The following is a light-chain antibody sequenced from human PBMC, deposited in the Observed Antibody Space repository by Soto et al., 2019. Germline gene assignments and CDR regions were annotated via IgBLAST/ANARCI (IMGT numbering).Light chain of an antibody. CDR2: EVS. V-gene: IGLV2-14*01. Sequence: QSVLTQPASVSGSPGQSITISCTGTSSAVGGYNYVSWYQHLPGKAPKLMIHEVSNRPSGVSNRFSGSKSGNTASLTISGLQVEDEADYYCSSYTSSSTWVFGGGTQLTVL. J-gene: IGLJ3*02. CDR3: SSYTSSSTWV. CDR1: SSAVGGYNY.